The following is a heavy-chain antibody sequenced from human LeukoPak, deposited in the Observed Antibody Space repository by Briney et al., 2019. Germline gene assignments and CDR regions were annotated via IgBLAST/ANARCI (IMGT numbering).Heavy chain of an antibody. J-gene: IGHJ4*02. Sequence: GSLRLSCAASGFTFSSYAMHWVRQAPGKGLEWVAVISYDGSNKYYADSVKGRFTISRDNSKNTLYLQMNSLRAEDTAVYYCARGPSYYFDYWGQGTLVTVSS. V-gene: IGHV3-30*04. CDR3: ARGPSYYFDY. CDR1: GFTFSSYA. CDR2: ISYDGSNK. D-gene: IGHD7-27*01.